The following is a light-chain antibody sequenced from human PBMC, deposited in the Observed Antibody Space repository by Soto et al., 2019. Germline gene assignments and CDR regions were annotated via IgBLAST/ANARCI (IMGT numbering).Light chain of an antibody. CDR1: SSNIGSES. CDR2: SFN. V-gene: IGLV1-44*01. CDR3: AAWDDSLNGYG. J-gene: IGLJ1*01. Sequence: QSVLTQPPSTSGTPGQRVTISCSGSSSNIGSESVNWYQQLPGTAPKLLIYSFNQRPSGVPDRFSGSKSGTSASLAISGLQSEDEADYICAAWDDSLNGYGFRLGPKVTV.